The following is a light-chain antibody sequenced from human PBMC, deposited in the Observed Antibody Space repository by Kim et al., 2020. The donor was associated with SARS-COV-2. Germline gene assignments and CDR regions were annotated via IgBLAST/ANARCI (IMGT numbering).Light chain of an antibody. Sequence: GHSFTISCTATRSHIGGYNFVSCFQQHPDTAPKLMIYGVSKRPSGVSNRFSGSKSGNTASLTISGLQAEDEADYYCTSYTSTITWVFGGGTQLTVL. CDR1: RSHIGGYNF. CDR3: TSYTSTITWV. J-gene: IGLJ3*02. V-gene: IGLV2-14*03. CDR2: GVS.